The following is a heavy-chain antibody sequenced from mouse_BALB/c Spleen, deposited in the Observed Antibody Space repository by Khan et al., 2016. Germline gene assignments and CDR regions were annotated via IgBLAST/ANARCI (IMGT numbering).Heavy chain of an antibody. CDR2: ISSGSTNI. CDR3: ASMGGSYAMDY. Sequence: EVELVESGGDLVQPGGSRKLSCAASGFTFSGFGMHWVRQAPEKGLEWVAYISSGSTNIYYADTVKGRFTISRDNPKNTLFLQMTSLRSEDTAMYYCASMGGSYAMDYWGQGTSVTVSS. V-gene: IGHV5-17*02. CDR1: GFTFSGFG. J-gene: IGHJ4*01.